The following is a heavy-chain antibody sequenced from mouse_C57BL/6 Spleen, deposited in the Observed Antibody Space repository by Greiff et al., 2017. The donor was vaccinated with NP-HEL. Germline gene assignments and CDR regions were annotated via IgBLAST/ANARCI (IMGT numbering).Heavy chain of an antibody. CDR3: AKYYSNPYYAMDY. J-gene: IGHJ4*01. Sequence: EVQLHESVAELVRPGASVKLSCTASGFNITNTYMHWVKQRPEQGLEWIGRIYPANGNTTYAPKFKGKATITADTSSNTAYLQLSSLTSEDTAIYSCAKYYSNPYYAMDYWGQGTSVTVSS. D-gene: IGHD2-5*01. CDR1: GFNITNTY. CDR2: IYPANGNT. V-gene: IGHV14-3*01.